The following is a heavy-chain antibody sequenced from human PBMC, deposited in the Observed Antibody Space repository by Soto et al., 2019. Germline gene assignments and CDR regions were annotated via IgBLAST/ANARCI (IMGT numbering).Heavy chain of an antibody. J-gene: IGHJ4*02. D-gene: IGHD1-26*01. V-gene: IGHV3-30-3*01. CDR2: ISYDGSDK. CDR1: GFTFSSYA. Sequence: QVQLVESGGGVVQPGRSLRLSCAASGFTFSSYAMHWVRQAPGKGLEWVAVISYDGSDKYYADSVKGRFTISRDNSKNTLYLQMNSLRAEDTAVYYCARGPKWDLEVDYWGQGTLVTVSS. CDR3: ARGPKWDLEVDY.